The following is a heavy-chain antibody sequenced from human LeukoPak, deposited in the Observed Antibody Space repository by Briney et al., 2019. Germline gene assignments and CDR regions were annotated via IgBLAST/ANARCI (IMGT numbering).Heavy chain of an antibody. D-gene: IGHD1-14*01. CDR1: GFTFSSYA. CDR2: ISGSGGST. CDR3: AKGTRGWRGIGSFDY. J-gene: IGHJ4*02. V-gene: IGHV3-23*01. Sequence: GGSLRLSCAASGFTFSSYAISWVRQAPGKGLEWVSAISGSGGSTYYADSVKGRFTISRDNSKNTLYLQMNSLRAEDTAVYYCAKGTRGWRGIGSFDYWGQGTLVTVSS.